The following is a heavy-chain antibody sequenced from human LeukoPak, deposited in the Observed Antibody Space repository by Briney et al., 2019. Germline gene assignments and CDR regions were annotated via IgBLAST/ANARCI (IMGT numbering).Heavy chain of an antibody. J-gene: IGHJ5*02. CDR2: ITPFNGNT. Sequence: GASVKVSCKASGYTFTSYGISWVRQAPGQGLEWMGWITPFNGNTNYAQKFQDRVTITRDRSMSTAYMELSSLRSEDTAMYYCARSGRDGYDEGWFDPWGQGTLVTVSS. D-gene: IGHD5-24*01. CDR1: GYTFTSYG. CDR3: ARSGRDGYDEGWFDP. V-gene: IGHV1-45*02.